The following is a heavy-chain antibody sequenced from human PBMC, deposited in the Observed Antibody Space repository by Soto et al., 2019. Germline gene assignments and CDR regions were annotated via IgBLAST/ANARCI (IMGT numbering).Heavy chain of an antibody. D-gene: IGHD6-19*01. CDR1: GYSFTSYW. CDR3: ARHRREPKTGYSSGWYGRGPYDY. Sequence: VESLKISCKGSGYSFTSYWISWLREMPGKGLEWIGRIDPSDSYTNCSPSFQGHVTISADKSISTAYLQLSSLKASDTAMYYCARHRREPKTGYSSGWYGRGPYDYWGQGTLVTVSS. J-gene: IGHJ4*02. V-gene: IGHV5-10-1*01. CDR2: IDPSDSYT.